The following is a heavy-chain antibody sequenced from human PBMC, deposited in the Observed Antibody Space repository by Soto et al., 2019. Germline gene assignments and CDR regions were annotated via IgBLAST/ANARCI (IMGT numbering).Heavy chain of an antibody. CDR3: TGETFGARDY. CDR1: GFTFTTYW. J-gene: IGHJ4*02. V-gene: IGHV3-74*01. Sequence: DVQLVESGGGLVQPGGSLRLSCAASGFTFTTYWMHWVRQAPGKVLGWVSRINPEETTATYADSVEGRFTISRDNAKNTLYLEMNSLRDEDTAVYYCTGETFGARDYWGQGTLVTVSS. D-gene: IGHD2-15*01. CDR2: INPEETTA.